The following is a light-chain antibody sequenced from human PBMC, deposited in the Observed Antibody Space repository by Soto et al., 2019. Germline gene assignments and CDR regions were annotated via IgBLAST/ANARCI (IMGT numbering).Light chain of an antibody. J-gene: IGLJ1*01. V-gene: IGLV2-14*01. CDR3: SSYTSSRAYV. CDR2: EVS. CDR1: SSDVGGYNY. Sequence: QSVLTQPASVSGSPGQSITISCTGTSSDVGGYNYVSWYQQHPGKAPKLMIYEVSNRPSGVSNRFSGSKSGNTASLTISGLQAEDEADYYCSSYTSSRAYVFGIGTKVTGL.